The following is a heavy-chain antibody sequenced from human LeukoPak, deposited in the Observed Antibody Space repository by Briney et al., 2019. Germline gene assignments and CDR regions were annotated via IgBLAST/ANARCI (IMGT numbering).Heavy chain of an antibody. J-gene: IGHJ4*02. Sequence: SETLSLTCTVSGHSVSSGSYYWSWIPQPPGKGLEWIGYSYYSGSTNYNPSLKSRVTISVDTSKNQFSLKLSSVTAADTAVYYCAVLRYFDWAFDYWGQGTLVTVSS. CDR2: SYYSGST. D-gene: IGHD3-9*01. V-gene: IGHV4-61*01. CDR1: GHSVSSGSYY. CDR3: AVLRYFDWAFDY.